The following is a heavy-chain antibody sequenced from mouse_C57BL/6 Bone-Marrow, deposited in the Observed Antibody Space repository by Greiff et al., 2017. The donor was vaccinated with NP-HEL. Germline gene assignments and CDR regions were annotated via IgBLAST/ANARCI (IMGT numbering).Heavy chain of an antibody. CDR2: ISNGGGST. CDR3: ARHPTAMGTGYAMDY. V-gene: IGHV5-12*01. J-gene: IGHJ4*01. CDR1: GFTFSDYY. D-gene: IGHD2-14*01. Sequence: EVQLVESGGGLVQPGGSLKLSCAASGFTFSDYYMYWVRQTPEKRLEWVAYISNGGGSTYYPDTVKGRFTISRDNAKNTLYLQMSRLKSEDTAMYYCARHPTAMGTGYAMDYWGQGTSVTVSS.